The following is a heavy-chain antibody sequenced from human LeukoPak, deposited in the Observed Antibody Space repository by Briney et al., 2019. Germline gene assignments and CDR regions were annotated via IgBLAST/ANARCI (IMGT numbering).Heavy chain of an antibody. CDR2: ISGSGGST. V-gene: IGHV3-23*01. CDR3: ARYYDFWSGYYTTFSH. Sequence: PGGSLRLSCAASGFTFSSYAMSWFRQAPGKGLEWVSAISGSGGSTYYADSVKGRFTISRDNAKNSPYLQMNSLRAEDTAVYYCARYYDFWSGYYTTFSHWGQGTLVTVSS. J-gene: IGHJ4*02. CDR1: GFTFSSYA. D-gene: IGHD3-3*01.